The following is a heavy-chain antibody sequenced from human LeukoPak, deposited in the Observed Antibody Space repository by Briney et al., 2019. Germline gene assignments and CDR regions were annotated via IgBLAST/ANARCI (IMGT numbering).Heavy chain of an antibody. CDR1: GYTFTGYY. D-gene: IGHD3-22*01. CDR3: ARDRYYYESSGDFDY. CDR2: INPNSGGT. Sequence: ASVKVSCKASGYTFTGYYMHWVRQAPGQGLEWMGWINPNSGGTNYAQKFQGRVTMTRDTSISTAYMELSRLRSDDTAVYYCARDRYYYESSGDFDYWGQGTLVTVSS. J-gene: IGHJ4*02. V-gene: IGHV1-2*02.